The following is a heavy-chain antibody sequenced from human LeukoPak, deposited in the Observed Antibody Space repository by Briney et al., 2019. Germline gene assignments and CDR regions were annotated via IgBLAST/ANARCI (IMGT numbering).Heavy chain of an antibody. CDR2: ISYDGSNK. Sequence: GGSLRLSCVASGFSISSYDMHWVRQAPGKGLEWVAVISYDGSNKYYADSVKGRFTISRDNSKNTLYLQMNSLRAEDTAVYYCARTIWFGESMIDYWGQGTLVTVSS. CDR3: ARTIWFGESMIDY. CDR1: GFSISSYD. D-gene: IGHD3-10*01. J-gene: IGHJ4*02. V-gene: IGHV3-30*19.